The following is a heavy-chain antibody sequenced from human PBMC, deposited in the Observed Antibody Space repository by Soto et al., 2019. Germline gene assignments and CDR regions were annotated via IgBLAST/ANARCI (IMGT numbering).Heavy chain of an antibody. CDR2: IYYSENT. Sequence: QLQLQESGPGLVKPSETLSLTCIVSGDSVIRSNYYWGWIRQPPGKGLEWIGSIYYSENTYYNPSLQSRVXXSXAXXKNQFSLRVSSVTAAVTAVYYCGYRTVTTFNAFDIWGQGTMVTVSS. CDR3: GYRTVTTFNAFDI. V-gene: IGHV4-39*01. J-gene: IGHJ3*02. CDR1: GDSVIRSNYY. D-gene: IGHD4-17*01.